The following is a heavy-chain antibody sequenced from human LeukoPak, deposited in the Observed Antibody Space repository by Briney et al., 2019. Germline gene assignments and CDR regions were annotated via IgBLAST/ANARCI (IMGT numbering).Heavy chain of an antibody. V-gene: IGHV4-34*01. CDR1: GGSFSGYY. J-gene: IGHJ5*02. D-gene: IGHD3-10*01. CDR2: INHSGST. Sequence: SETLSLTCAVHGGSFSGYYWSWIRQPPGKGLEWIGEINHSGSTNYNPSLKSRVTISVVMSKNQFSLKLSSVTAADTAVYYCARHSLRTYYLLNWFDPWGQGTLVTVSS. CDR3: ARHSLRTYYLLNWFDP.